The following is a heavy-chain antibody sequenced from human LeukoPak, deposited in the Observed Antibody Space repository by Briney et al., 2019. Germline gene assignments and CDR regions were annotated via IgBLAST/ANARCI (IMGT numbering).Heavy chain of an antibody. D-gene: IGHD7-27*01. CDR3: ARGLGFDY. V-gene: IGHV4-34*01. CDR2: INHSGST. J-gene: IGHJ4*02. Sequence: SETLSLTCAVYGGSFSGNYWSWIRQPPGKGLEWIGEINHSGSTNYNPSLKSRVTISVGTSKNQFSLKLSSVTAADTAVYYCARGLGFDYWGQGTLVTVSS. CDR1: GGSFSGNY.